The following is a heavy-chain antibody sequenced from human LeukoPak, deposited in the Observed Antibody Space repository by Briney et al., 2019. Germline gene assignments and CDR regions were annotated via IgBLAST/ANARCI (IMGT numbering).Heavy chain of an antibody. CDR3: ARGPPNWGYDY. CDR1: GYTFTSFD. Sequence: ASVKVSCKASGYTFTSFDFNWVRQATGQRPEWMGWMSPNSGDTGYAQKFQDRVTMTRNTSISTAYMELSSLRSDDTAVYYCARGPPNWGYDYWGPGTLVTVSS. D-gene: IGHD7-27*01. V-gene: IGHV1-8*01. J-gene: IGHJ4*02. CDR2: MSPNSGDT.